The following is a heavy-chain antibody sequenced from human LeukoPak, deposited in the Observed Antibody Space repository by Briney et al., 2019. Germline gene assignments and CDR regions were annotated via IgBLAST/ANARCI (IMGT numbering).Heavy chain of an antibody. D-gene: IGHD3-3*01. Sequence: ASVKVSCKASGYTFTANYMHWVRQAPGQGLEWMGWINPNSGGTNYAQKFQGRVTMTRDTSISTAYMELSRPRSDDTAVYYCARAANSFLEWSNVDYWGQGTLVTVSS. J-gene: IGHJ4*02. CDR1: GYTFTANY. CDR2: INPNSGGT. V-gene: IGHV1-2*02. CDR3: ARAANSFLEWSNVDY.